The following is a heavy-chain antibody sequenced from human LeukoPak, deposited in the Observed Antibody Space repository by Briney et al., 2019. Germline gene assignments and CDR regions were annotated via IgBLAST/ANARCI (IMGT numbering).Heavy chain of an antibody. D-gene: IGHD2-2*01. CDR2: ISYDGSNK. J-gene: IGHJ6*03. Sequence: PGGSLRLSCAASGFTFSSYAMHWVRQAPGKGLEWVAVISYDGSNKYYADSVKGRFTISRDNSKNTLYLQMNSLRAEDTAVYYCARRGYCSSTSCYDYYYYMDVWGKGTTVTVSS. CDR1: GFTFSSYA. CDR3: ARRGYCSSTSCYDYYYYMDV. V-gene: IGHV3-30*04.